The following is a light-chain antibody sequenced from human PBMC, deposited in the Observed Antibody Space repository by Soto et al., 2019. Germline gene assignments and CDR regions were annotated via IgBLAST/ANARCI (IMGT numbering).Light chain of an antibody. Sequence: QCVLTQPASVSGSPGHSITITCTGTSSDVGGYNYVSWYQQHPGKAPKLMIYDVSNRPSGVSNRFSGSKSGNTASLTISGLQAEDEADYYCSSYTSSSTLVVFGGGTKVTVL. CDR3: SSYTSSSTLVV. CDR2: DVS. J-gene: IGLJ2*01. CDR1: SSDVGGYNY. V-gene: IGLV2-14*01.